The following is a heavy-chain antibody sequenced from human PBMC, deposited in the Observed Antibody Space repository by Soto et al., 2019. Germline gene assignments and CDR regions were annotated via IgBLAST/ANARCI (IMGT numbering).Heavy chain of an antibody. V-gene: IGHV4-31*03. CDR1: GGSISSGGYY. CDR3: ARVRQWFGELFDY. Sequence: SETLSLTCTVSGGSISSGGYYWSWIRQHPGKGLEWIGYIYYSGSTYYNPSLKSRVTISVDTSKNQFSLKLSSVTAADTAVYYCARVRQWFGELFDYWGQGTLVTVSS. CDR2: IYYSGST. D-gene: IGHD3-10*01. J-gene: IGHJ4*02.